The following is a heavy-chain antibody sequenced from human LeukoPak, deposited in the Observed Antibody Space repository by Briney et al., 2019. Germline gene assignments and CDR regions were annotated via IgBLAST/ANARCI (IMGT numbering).Heavy chain of an antibody. V-gene: IGHV3-7*01. CDR1: GVTFSSYG. D-gene: IGHD6-19*01. CDR3: ARDVWTGVAVSDY. CDR2: IKEDGSIQ. J-gene: IGHJ4*02. Sequence: GGSLRLSCVASGVTFSSYGMTWVRQAPGKGLEWLANIKEDGSIQYYLDSVRGRFTISRDNAKTSVYLQLNSLRADDTAVYYCARDVWTGVAVSDYWGQGTLVTVSS.